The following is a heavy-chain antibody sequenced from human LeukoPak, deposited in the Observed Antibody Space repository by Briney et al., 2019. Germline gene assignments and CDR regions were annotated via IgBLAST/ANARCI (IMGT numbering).Heavy chain of an antibody. D-gene: IGHD5-18*01. J-gene: IGHJ6*03. CDR2: IKQDRSEK. CDR1: GFTFSSYW. Sequence: GGSLRLSCAASGFTFSSYWMSWVRQAPGKGLEWVANIKQDRSEKYYVDSVKGRFTISRDNAKNSLYLQMNSLRAEDTAVYYCARGVRGYSYANYYYYYYMDVWGKGTTVTVSS. V-gene: IGHV3-7*01. CDR3: ARGVRGYSYANYYYYYYMDV.